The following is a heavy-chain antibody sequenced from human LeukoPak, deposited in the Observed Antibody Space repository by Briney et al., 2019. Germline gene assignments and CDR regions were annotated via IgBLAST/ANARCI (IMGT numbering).Heavy chain of an antibody. J-gene: IGHJ4*02. D-gene: IGHD6-19*01. CDR3: ADLAGIAVADYYFDY. Sequence: GGSLRLSCAASGFTFSSYAMSWVRQAPGKGLAWVSAISGSGGSTYYADSVKGRFTISRDNSKNTLYLQMNSLRAEDTAVYYCADLAGIAVADYYFDYWGQGTLVTVSS. CDR1: GFTFSSYA. CDR2: ISGSGGST. V-gene: IGHV3-23*01.